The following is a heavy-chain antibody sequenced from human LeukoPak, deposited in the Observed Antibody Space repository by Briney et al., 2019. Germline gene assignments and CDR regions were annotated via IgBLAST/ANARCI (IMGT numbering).Heavy chain of an antibody. Sequence: SETLSLTCTVSGGSISSYYWSRIRQPPEKGLEWIGYIYYSGSTNYNPSLKSRVSISVDTSKNQFSLRLTSVTAADTAVYYCARGGNCSGGSCYSDRGWFDPWGQGTLVTVSS. CDR2: IYYSGST. CDR1: GGSISSYY. V-gene: IGHV4-59*01. D-gene: IGHD2-15*01. CDR3: ARGGNCSGGSCYSDRGWFDP. J-gene: IGHJ5*02.